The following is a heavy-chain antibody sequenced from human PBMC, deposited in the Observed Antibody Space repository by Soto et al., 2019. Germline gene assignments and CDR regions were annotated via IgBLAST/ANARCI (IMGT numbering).Heavy chain of an antibody. J-gene: IGHJ6*02. D-gene: IGHD3-22*01. CDR2: ISGSGGST. Sequence: EVQLLESGGGLVQPGGSLRLSCAASGFTFSSYAMSWVRQAPGKGLEWVSAISGSGGSTYYADSVKGRFTISRDNSKNTLYLQMNSLRAEDTAVYYCAANRGYTYYYGMDVWGQGTTVTVSS. CDR1: GFTFSSYA. CDR3: AANRGYTYYYGMDV. V-gene: IGHV3-23*01.